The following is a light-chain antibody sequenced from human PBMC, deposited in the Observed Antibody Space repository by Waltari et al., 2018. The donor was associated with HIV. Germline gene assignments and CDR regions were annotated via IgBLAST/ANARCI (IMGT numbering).Light chain of an antibody. CDR3: QSADSSYTYPGVV. V-gene: IGLV3-25*03. CDR1: ALPKQY. CDR2: KDS. Sequence: SSDLTQPPSVSVSPGQTARIPCSGDALPKQYAYWYQQKPGQAPVLVIYKDSERPSGIPERFSGSSSGTTVTLTISGVQAEDEADYYCQSADSSYTYPGVVFGGGTKLTVL. J-gene: IGLJ2*01.